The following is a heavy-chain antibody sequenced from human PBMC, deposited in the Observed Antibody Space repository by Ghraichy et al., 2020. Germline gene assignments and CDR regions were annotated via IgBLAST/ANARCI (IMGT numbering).Heavy chain of an antibody. D-gene: IGHD3-16*01. CDR3: ARDGAAFDV. CDR1: GFSFSTYW. CDR2: LNQDGSET. Sequence: GESLNISCAASGFSFSTYWMSWVRQAPGEGLEWVANLNQDGSETYYVDSVKGRFTISRDNAKNSLYLQLNSLRAEDTAMYFCARDGAAFDVWGQGTVVTVSS. J-gene: IGHJ3*01. V-gene: IGHV3-7*01.